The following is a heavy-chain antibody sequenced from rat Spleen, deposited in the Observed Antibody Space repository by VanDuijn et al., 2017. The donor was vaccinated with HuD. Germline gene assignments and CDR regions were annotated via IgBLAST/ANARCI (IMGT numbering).Heavy chain of an antibody. CDR1: GFTFSDYN. CDR3: ATTPSRDFDS. V-gene: IGHV5-7*01. D-gene: IGHD3-1*01. CDR2: ISYDGSGA. J-gene: IGHJ2*01. Sequence: EVQLVESGGGLVQPGRSLKLSCAASGFTFSDYNMAWVRQGPKKGLEWVATISYDGSGAYYRDSVQGPFTISRDNAQNTLCLQMDSLRSEDTATYYCATTPSRDFDSWGQGVMVTVSS.